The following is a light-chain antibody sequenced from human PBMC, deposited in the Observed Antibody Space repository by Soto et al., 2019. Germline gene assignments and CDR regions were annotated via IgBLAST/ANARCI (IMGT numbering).Light chain of an antibody. V-gene: IGLV2-23*01. CDR3: CSYAGSSTLV. J-gene: IGLJ2*01. CDR1: SSDVGGYNY. Sequence: QSVLTQPASVSGSPGQSITVSCTVTSSDVGGYNYVSWYQQHPGKAPKLMIYEGSKRPSGVSNRFSGSKSGNTASLTISGLQAEDEADYYCCSYAGSSTLVFGGGTKVTVL. CDR2: EGS.